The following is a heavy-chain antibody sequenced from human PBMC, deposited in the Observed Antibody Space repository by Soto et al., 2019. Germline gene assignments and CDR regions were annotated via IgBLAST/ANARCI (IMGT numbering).Heavy chain of an antibody. CDR1: GFTFSSYS. D-gene: IGHD3-22*01. CDR3: ARVPAHDSSGLNGYFDY. J-gene: IGHJ4*02. Sequence: PGGSLRLSCAASGFTFSSYSMNWVRQAPGKGLEWVSYISSSSSTIYYADSVKGRFTISRDNAKNSLYLQMNSLRDEDTAVYCCARVPAHDSSGLNGYFDYWGRGTLVTVSS. V-gene: IGHV3-48*02. CDR2: ISSSSSTI.